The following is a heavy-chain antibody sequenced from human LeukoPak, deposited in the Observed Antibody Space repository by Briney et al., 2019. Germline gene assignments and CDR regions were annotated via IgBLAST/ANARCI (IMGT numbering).Heavy chain of an antibody. Sequence: GGSLRLSCAASGFTFSSYGMHWVRQAPGKGLEWVAVIWYDGSNKYYADSVKGRFTISRDNSKNTLYLQMNSLRAEDTAVYYCATDILTGYYTRGAPDYWGQGTLVTVSS. D-gene: IGHD3-9*01. CDR3: ATDILTGYYTRGAPDY. V-gene: IGHV3-33*01. CDR1: GFTFSSYG. CDR2: IWYDGSNK. J-gene: IGHJ4*02.